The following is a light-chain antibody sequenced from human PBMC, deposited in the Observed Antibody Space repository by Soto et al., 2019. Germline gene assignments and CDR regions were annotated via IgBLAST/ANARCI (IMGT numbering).Light chain of an antibody. CDR1: SSDVGGYNY. CDR3: SSYAGSYYV. V-gene: IGLV2-8*01. J-gene: IGLJ1*01. CDR2: EVS. Sequence: QSVLTQPPSASGSPGQSVTISCTGTSSDVGGYNYVSWYQQHPGKAPKLMIYEVSKRPSGVPDRFSGSKSGNTASLTVSGLQAEDEGYYYCSSYAGSYYVFGTGTKVTVL.